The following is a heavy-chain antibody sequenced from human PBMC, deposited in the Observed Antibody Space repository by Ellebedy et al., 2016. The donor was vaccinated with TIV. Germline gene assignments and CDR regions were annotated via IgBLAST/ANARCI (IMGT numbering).Heavy chain of an antibody. CDR1: GFTFTTYG. V-gene: IGHV3-30*18. CDR2: ISYDGSNK. D-gene: IGHD3-10*01. J-gene: IGHJ4*02. CDR3: AKDDRYGSGSYMHTDY. Sequence: GGSLRLXCAASGFTFTTYGMHWVRQAPGKGLEWVAVISYDGSNKDYADSVKGRFTISRDNSKNTLYLQMNSLRAEDTAVYYCAKDDRYGSGSYMHTDYWGQGTLVTVSS.